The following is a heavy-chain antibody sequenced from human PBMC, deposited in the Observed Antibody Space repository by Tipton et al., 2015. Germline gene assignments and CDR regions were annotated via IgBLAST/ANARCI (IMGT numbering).Heavy chain of an antibody. CDR3: ARGSFDI. CDR1: GGSISTRTYY. CDR2: IYYRGST. Sequence: LRLSCSVSGGSISTRTYYWGWIRQPPGKGLEFIGTIYYRGSTYYNPPLKSRVSISVDTSKNHFPLSLSSVTAADTAVYYCARGSFDIWGQGTLVTVSS. J-gene: IGHJ3*02. V-gene: IGHV4-39*01.